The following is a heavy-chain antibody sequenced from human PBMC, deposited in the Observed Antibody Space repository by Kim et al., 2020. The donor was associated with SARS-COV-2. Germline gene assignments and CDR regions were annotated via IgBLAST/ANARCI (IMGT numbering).Heavy chain of an antibody. J-gene: IGHJ5*02. Sequence: SETLSLTCTVSGGSISSGGYYWSWIRQHPGKGLEWIGYIYYSGSTYYNPSLKSRVTISVDTSKNQFSLKLSSVTAADTAVYYCARESRTGTTSHWFDPWGQGTLVTVSS. CDR3: ARESRTGTTSHWFDP. CDR2: IYYSGST. CDR1: GGSISSGGYY. V-gene: IGHV4-31*03. D-gene: IGHD1-7*01.